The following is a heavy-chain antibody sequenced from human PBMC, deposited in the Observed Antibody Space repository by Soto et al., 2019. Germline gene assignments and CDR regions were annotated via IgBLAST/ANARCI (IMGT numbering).Heavy chain of an antibody. Sequence: QVQLQQSGPGLVKPSQTLSLTCAISGDSVSSNSAAWNWIRQSPSRGLEWLGRTYFRSKWYNEYAVSVKSRIPINPDTSKNQFSLQLNSVTPEDTAMYYCARGAYCSGGSCYWWFDPWGQGTLVTVSS. D-gene: IGHD2-15*01. CDR2: TYFRSKWYN. CDR1: GDSVSSNSAA. J-gene: IGHJ5*02. CDR3: ARGAYCSGGSCYWWFDP. V-gene: IGHV6-1*01.